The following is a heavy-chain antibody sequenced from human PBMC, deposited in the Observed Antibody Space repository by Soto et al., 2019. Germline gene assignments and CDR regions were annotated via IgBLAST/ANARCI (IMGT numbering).Heavy chain of an antibody. D-gene: IGHD3-16*01. Sequence: GGSLRLSCVTSGFTFRSHAMHWARQAPGKGLEWLAVISHDGSRRDFADSVRGRFGISRDDSKNTVYLQMDSLTPGDTALFYCMRDIMGNYQFDYWGRGTLVTVSS. V-gene: IGHV3-30*09. CDR1: GFTFRSHA. CDR3: MRDIMGNYQFDY. CDR2: ISHDGSRR. J-gene: IGHJ4*02.